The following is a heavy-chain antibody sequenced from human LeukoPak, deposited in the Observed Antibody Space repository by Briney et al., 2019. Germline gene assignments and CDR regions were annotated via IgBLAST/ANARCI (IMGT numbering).Heavy chain of an antibody. CDR3: ARGDSSGYYNAFDI. CDR1: GFTFSSYA. V-gene: IGHV3-53*01. J-gene: IGHJ3*02. D-gene: IGHD3-22*01. Sequence: GGSLRLSCAASGFTFSSYAMSWVRQAPGKGLEWVSVIYSGGSTYYADSVKGRFTISRDNSKNTLYLQMNSLRAEDTAVYYCARGDSSGYYNAFDIWGQGTMVTVSS. CDR2: IYSGGST.